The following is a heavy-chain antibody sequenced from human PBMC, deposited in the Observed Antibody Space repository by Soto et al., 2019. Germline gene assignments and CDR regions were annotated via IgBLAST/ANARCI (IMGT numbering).Heavy chain of an antibody. CDR2: INPNSGGT. Sequence: XSVKVSCKASVYTFTCYYMHWVRQAPGQGLEWMGWINPNSGGTNYAQKFQGRVTMTRDTSISTAYMELSRLRSDDTAVYYCARDGGLPNYYFDYWGQGTLVTVSS. J-gene: IGHJ4*02. D-gene: IGHD3-16*01. CDR1: VYTFTCYY. V-gene: IGHV1-2*02. CDR3: ARDGGLPNYYFDY.